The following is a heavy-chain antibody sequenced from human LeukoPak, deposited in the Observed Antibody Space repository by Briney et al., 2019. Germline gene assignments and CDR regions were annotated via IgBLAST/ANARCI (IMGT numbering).Heavy chain of an antibody. CDR1: GFTFSSYW. Sequence: GGSLRLSCAASGFTFSSYWMNWVRQAPGKGLERVANIEKDGSEKNYVDSVKGRFTISRDNPKNSLYLQMNSLRAEDTAVYYCAAGSGWVIDFWGHGTLVAVSS. D-gene: IGHD1-26*01. CDR2: IEKDGSEK. V-gene: IGHV3-7*01. CDR3: AAGSGWVIDF. J-gene: IGHJ4*01.